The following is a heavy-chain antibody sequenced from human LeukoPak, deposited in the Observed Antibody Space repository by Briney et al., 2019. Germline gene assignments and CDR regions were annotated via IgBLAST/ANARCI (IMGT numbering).Heavy chain of an antibody. CDR2: ISAYNGNT. J-gene: IGHJ4*02. CDR1: GYTFTSYG. CDR3: ARVDHIVGATPGFDY. Sequence: VASVKVSCKASGYTFTSYGISWVRQAPGQGLEWMGWISAYNGNTNYAQKLQGRVTMTTDTSTSTAYMELRSLRSDDTAVYYCARVDHIVGATPGFDYWGQGTLVTVSS. V-gene: IGHV1-18*01. D-gene: IGHD1-26*01.